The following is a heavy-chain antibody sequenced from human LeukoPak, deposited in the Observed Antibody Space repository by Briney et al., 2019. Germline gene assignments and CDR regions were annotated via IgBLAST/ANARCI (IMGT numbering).Heavy chain of an antibody. CDR3: ARDLTTLVRGLPLDY. CDR2: ISSSGTTI. V-gene: IGHV3-48*02. D-gene: IGHD3-10*01. Sequence: GGSLRLSCAASGFTFSGYSMNGVRQAPGRGLEWVSYISSSGTTIYDTDSVKGRFTISRDNAKNSLYLQMNSLRDEDTAVYYCARDLTTLVRGLPLDYWGQGTLVTVYS. J-gene: IGHJ4*02. CDR1: GFTFSGYS.